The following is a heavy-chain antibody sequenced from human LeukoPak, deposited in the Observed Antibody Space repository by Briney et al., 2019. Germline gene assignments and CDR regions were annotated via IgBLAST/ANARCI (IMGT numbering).Heavy chain of an antibody. CDR2: ISSSSSYI. D-gene: IGHD3-10*01. Sequence: GGSLRLSCAASGFTFSSYSMNWVRQAPGKGLEWVSSISSSSSYIYYADSVKGRFTVSRDNAKNSLYLQMNSLRAEDTAVYYCARAPGVLLWFGELLPPYYYYYMDVWGKGTTVTISS. J-gene: IGHJ6*03. CDR1: GFTFSSYS. V-gene: IGHV3-21*01. CDR3: ARAPGVLLWFGELLPPYYYYYMDV.